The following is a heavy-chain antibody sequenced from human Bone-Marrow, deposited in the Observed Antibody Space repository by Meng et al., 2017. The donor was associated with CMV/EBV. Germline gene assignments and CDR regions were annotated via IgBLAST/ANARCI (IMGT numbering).Heavy chain of an antibody. CDR1: GLTFSTYA. CDR2: ISGSGSST. CDR3: AKALKVNYCSRTSCSMGVDS. J-gene: IGHJ5*01. V-gene: IGHV3-23*01. D-gene: IGHD2-2*01. Sequence: GGSLRLSCAVSGLTFSTYAINWVRQAPGKGLQCVSVISGSGSSTYYTDSVKGRFTVSRDNSKDTLYLQMNTLRAEDTALYYCAKALKVNYCSRTSCSMGVDSWGQGTLVTVSS.